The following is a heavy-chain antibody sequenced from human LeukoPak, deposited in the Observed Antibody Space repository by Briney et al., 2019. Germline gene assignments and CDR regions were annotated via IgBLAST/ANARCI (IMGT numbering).Heavy chain of an antibody. V-gene: IGHV1-8*01. D-gene: IGHD3-3*01. Sequence: ASVKVSCKASGYTFTSYDINWVRQATGQGLEWMGWMNPNSGNTGYAQKFQGRVTMTRNTSISTAYMELSSLRSEDTAVYYRARALPGEYDFWSGYYRYYYGMDVWGQGTTVTVSS. CDR2: MNPNSGNT. J-gene: IGHJ6*02. CDR1: GYTFTSYD. CDR3: ARALPGEYDFWSGYYRYYYGMDV.